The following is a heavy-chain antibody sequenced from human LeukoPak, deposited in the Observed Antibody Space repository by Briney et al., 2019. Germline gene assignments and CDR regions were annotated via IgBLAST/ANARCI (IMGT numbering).Heavy chain of an antibody. CDR2: ISAYNGNT. V-gene: IGHV1-18*01. CDR1: GYTFTSYG. J-gene: IGHJ4*02. CDR3: ARGGKLRFLEWLYDY. D-gene: IGHD3-3*01. Sequence: ASVKVSCKASGYTFTSYGISWGRQAPGQGLEWMGWISAYNGNTNYAQKLQGRVTMTTDTSTSTAYMELRSLRSDDTAVYYCARGGKLRFLEWLYDYWGQGTLVTVSS.